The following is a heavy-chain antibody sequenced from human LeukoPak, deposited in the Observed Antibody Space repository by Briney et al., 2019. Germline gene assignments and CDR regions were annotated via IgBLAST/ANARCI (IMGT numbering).Heavy chain of an antibody. CDR3: ARGDWRELGAFDI. CDR2: IYTSGST. Sequence: TPSETLSLTCTVSGGSISSGSYYWSWIRQPAGKGLEWIGRIYTSGSTNYNPSLKSRVTISVDTSKNQFSLKLSSVTAADTAVYYCARGDWRELGAFDIWGQGTMVTVSS. V-gene: IGHV4-61*02. CDR1: GGSISSGSYY. D-gene: IGHD1-26*01. J-gene: IGHJ3*02.